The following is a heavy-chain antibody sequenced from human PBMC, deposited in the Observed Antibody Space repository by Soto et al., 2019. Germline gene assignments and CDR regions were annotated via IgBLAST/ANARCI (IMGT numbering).Heavy chain of an antibody. CDR2: IISNDDK. D-gene: IGHD3-22*01. V-gene: IGHV2-26*01. CDR1: GFSLTDTRMG. Sequence: SGPTLVNPTETLTLTCSASGFSLTDTRMGVSWIRQAPGKALEWLAHIISNDDKSYSTSLKSRLTISKDTSKGQVVLRMTNMDPVDTGRYYCARALFYSDSDGYYFEFDYWGPGTLVTVSS. CDR3: ARALFYSDSDGYYFEFDY. J-gene: IGHJ4*02.